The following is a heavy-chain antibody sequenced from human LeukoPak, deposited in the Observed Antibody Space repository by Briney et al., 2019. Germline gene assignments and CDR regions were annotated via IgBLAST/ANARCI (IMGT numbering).Heavy chain of an antibody. CDR3: AKDRVSYYNSVGYYFDY. J-gene: IGHJ4*02. CDR2: TSGSADST. Sequence: GGSLRLSCAASGFTFRSYALSWVRQAPGKGLEWVSTTSGSADSTYYADSVKGRFTISRDNSKNTLYLQMNNLRADDTALYYCAKDRVSYYNSVGYYFDYWGQGNLVTASS. V-gene: IGHV3-23*01. CDR1: GFTFRSYA. D-gene: IGHD3-22*01.